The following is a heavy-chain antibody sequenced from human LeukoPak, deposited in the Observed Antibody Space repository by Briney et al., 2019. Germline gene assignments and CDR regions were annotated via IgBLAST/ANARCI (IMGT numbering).Heavy chain of an antibody. D-gene: IGHD3-22*01. CDR3: ARAYYYDSSGYYGSVRHYYGMTS. J-gene: IGHJ6*02. V-gene: IGHV4-34*01. Sequence: SETLSLTCAVYGGSFSGYYWSWIRQPPGKGLEWIGEINHSGSTNYNPSLKSRVTISVDTSKNQFSLKLSSVTAADTAVYYCARAYYYDSSGYYGSVRHYYGMTSGAKGPRSPSP. CDR2: INHSGST. CDR1: GGSFSGYY.